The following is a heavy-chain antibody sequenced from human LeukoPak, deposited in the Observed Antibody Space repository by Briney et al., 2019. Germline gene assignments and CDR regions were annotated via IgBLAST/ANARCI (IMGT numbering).Heavy chain of an antibody. D-gene: IGHD2-2*01. Sequence: PGGSLRLSCAASGFTFSSYSMNWVRQAPAKRLEWVSYISSSSTIYYADSVKGRFTISRDNAKNSLYLQMNSLRAEDTAVYYCARDFAYCSSTSCYWGQGTLVTVSS. CDR1: GFTFSSYS. CDR2: ISSSSTI. J-gene: IGHJ4*02. V-gene: IGHV3-48*01. CDR3: ARDFAYCSSTSCY.